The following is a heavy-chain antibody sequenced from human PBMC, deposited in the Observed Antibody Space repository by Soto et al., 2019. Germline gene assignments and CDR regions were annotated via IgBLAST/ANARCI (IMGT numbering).Heavy chain of an antibody. CDR2: IYYSGST. CDR3: ARGTAVAGTSYFDY. Sequence: SETLSLTCTVSGGSISSYYWSWIRQPPGKGLEWIGYIYYSGSTNYNSSLKSRVTISVDTSKNQYSLKLRSVTAADTAVYYCARGTAVAGTSYFDYWGQG. V-gene: IGHV4-59*08. D-gene: IGHD6-19*01. CDR1: GGSISSYY. J-gene: IGHJ4*02.